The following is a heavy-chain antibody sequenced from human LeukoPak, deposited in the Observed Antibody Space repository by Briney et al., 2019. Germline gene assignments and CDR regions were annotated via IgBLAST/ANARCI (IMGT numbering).Heavy chain of an antibody. CDR2: INPSGGST. D-gene: IGHD3-22*01. CDR1: GYTFTSYY. Sequence: GASVKVSCKASGYTFTSYYMHWVRQAPGQGLEWMGIINPSGGSTSYAQKFQGRVTMTRDTSTSTVYMELSSLRSEDTAVYYCARDSSGYSEWLEKGDYWGQGTLVTVSS. CDR3: ARDSSGYSEWLEKGDY. J-gene: IGHJ4*02. V-gene: IGHV1-46*01.